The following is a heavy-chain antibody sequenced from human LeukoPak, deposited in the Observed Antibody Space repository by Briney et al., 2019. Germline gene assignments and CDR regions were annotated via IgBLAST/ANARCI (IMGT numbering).Heavy chain of an antibody. V-gene: IGHV3-30-3*01. J-gene: IGHJ6*02. CDR1: GFTFSSFA. D-gene: IGHD1-1*01. CDR2: ISYDGNNK. CDR3: ARDRVHGYGMDV. Sequence: GGSLRLFCAASGFTFSSFAMHWVRQAPGKGLEWVAVISYDGNNKYFADSVKGRFTISRDNSKNTLYLQMNSLRAEDTAVYYCARDRVHGYGMDVWGQGTTVTVSS.